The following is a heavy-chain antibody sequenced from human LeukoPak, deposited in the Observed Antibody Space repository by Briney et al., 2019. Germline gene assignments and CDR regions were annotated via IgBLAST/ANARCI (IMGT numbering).Heavy chain of an antibody. D-gene: IGHD5-12*01. J-gene: IGHJ4*02. Sequence: GGSLRLSCAASGLAFSTYEMNWVRQAPRKGLEGVSYISTSGSTIHYADSVKGRFTFSRDNAKNSVYLQMNSLRAGDTAVYYCASRQSYGGYDYWGQGTLVTVSS. CDR1: GLAFSTYE. CDR2: ISTSGSTI. V-gene: IGHV3-48*03. CDR3: ASRQSYGGYDY.